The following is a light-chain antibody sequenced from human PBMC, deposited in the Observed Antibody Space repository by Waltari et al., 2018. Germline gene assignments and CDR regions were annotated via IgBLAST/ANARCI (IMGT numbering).Light chain of an antibody. Sequence: DIVMTQSPDSLAVSLGERATINCKSSQNILYSSKSKNYLAWYQHKPGQPPKLLIYWASTRESGVPDRFSGSGSETDFTLTISSLQAEDVAVYYCQQYYSIPYTFGQGTKLEIK. V-gene: IGKV4-1*01. CDR3: QQYYSIPYT. CDR2: WAS. CDR1: QNILYSSKSKNY. J-gene: IGKJ2*01.